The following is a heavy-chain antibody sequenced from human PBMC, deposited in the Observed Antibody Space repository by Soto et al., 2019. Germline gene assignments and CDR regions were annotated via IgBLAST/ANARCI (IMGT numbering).Heavy chain of an antibody. CDR2: IYYSGTT. CDR1: GGSISSSNYY. J-gene: IGHJ6*03. CDR3: ARYIGYHSYYMDV. Sequence: PSETLSLTCSVSGGSISSSNYYWGWIRQPPGKGLEWIGTIYYSGTTYYDPSLKSRVTISVDTSKNQFSLKLNSVTAADTAVYYCARYIGYHSYYMDVWGKGTTVTVSS. V-gene: IGHV4-39*01. D-gene: IGHD1-1*01.